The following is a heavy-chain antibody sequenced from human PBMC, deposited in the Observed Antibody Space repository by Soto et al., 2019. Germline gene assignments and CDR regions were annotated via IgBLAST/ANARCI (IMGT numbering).Heavy chain of an antibody. J-gene: IGHJ4*02. V-gene: IGHV1-2*04. CDR3: ARFSSSSGFDF. D-gene: IGHD2-2*01. CDR2: INGNTGDT. Sequence: ASVKVSCKASGYKFTAYYLHWVRQAPGQGLEWIGWINGNTGDTSFARKFQGWVTLTMDASITTAYMDLSRLKSDDTALYYCARFSSSSGFDFWGPGSLVTVSS. CDR1: GYKFTAYY.